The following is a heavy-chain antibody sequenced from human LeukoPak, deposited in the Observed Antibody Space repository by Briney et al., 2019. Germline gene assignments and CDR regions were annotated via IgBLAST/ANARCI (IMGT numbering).Heavy chain of an antibody. Sequence: SQTLSLTCTVSGASISSGDYFWTWIRQPPGKGLEWIGYIFDSGRTDFNPSLKSRVTISVDRSKNQFSLRLSSVTAADTAVYYCANADRFCSGSCHVPDAFDFWGQGTMVTVSS. V-gene: IGHV4-30-2*01. CDR3: ANADRFCSGSCHVPDAFDF. CDR1: GASISSGDYF. CDR2: IFDSGRT. D-gene: IGHD2-15*01. J-gene: IGHJ3*01.